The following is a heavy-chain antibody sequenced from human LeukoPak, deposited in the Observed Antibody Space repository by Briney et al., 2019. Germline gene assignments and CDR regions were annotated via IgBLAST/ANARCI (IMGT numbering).Heavy chain of an antibody. CDR2: ISYDGSNK. CDR1: GFTFSSYG. J-gene: IGHJ5*02. Sequence: GGSVSLSCAASGFTFSSYGMHWVRQAPAKGPEGVAVISYDGSNKYYADSVKGRFTISRDNPKNTLYLQMNSLRAEDTAVYYCAKDGGSSGSRFDPWGQGTLVTVSS. D-gene: IGHD2-15*01. CDR3: AKDGGSSGSRFDP. V-gene: IGHV3-30*18.